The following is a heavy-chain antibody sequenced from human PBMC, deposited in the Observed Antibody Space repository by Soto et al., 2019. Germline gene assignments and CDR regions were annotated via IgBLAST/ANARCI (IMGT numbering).Heavy chain of an antibody. CDR3: ARDAVGYCSSTSCYGGVYFDY. CDR2: IWYDGSNK. J-gene: IGHJ4*02. Sequence: QVQLVESGGGVVQPGRSLRLSCAASGFTFSSYGMHWVRQAPGKGLEWVAVIWYDGSNKYYADSVKGRFTISRDNSKNKLYLQMTSLRAEDTAVYYCARDAVGYCSSTSCYGGVYFDYWGQGTLVTVSS. D-gene: IGHD2-2*01. V-gene: IGHV3-33*01. CDR1: GFTFSSYG.